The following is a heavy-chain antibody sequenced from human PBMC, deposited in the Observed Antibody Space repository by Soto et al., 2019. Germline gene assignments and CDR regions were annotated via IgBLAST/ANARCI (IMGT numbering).Heavy chain of an antibody. CDR1: GFTFSSYW. Sequence: EVQLVESGGGLVQPGGSQRLSCAASGFTFSSYWMHWVRQAPGKGLVWVSRINGDGSSTSYADSVKGRFTISRDNAKSTLYLQMDSLRAEDTAVYYCARDQGYCSGGSCYVAGYWGQGTLVTVSS. CDR3: ARDQGYCSGGSCYVAGY. J-gene: IGHJ4*02. D-gene: IGHD2-15*01. CDR2: INGDGSST. V-gene: IGHV3-74*01.